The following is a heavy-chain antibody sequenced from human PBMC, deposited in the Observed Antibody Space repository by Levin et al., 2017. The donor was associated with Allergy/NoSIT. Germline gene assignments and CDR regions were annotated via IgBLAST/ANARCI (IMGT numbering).Heavy chain of an antibody. V-gene: IGHV4-30-2*01. CDR2: IYLSGST. CDR1: GGSIRSGGYS. J-gene: IGHJ4*02. D-gene: IGHD5-18*01. CDR3: ARVAGYSYGYYFDY. Sequence: SPTLSLPCAVSGGSIRSGGYSWSWIRQPPGKGLEWIGNIYLSGSTNDNPSLKSRVTMSVDRSKNQFSLKLSYVTDADTAVYYCARVAGYSYGYYFDYWGPGTLVTVSS.